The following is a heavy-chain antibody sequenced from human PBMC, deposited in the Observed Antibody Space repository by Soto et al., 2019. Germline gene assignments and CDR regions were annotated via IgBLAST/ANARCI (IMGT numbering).Heavy chain of an antibody. Sequence: GVSLRLSCAASGFTFSSYAMSWVRQAPGKGLEWVSAISGSGGSTYYADSVKGRFTISRDNSKNTLYLQMNSLRAEDTAVYYCAKVSSEWIVVAHSMYYFDYWGQGTLVTVPQ. CDR3: AKVSSEWIVVAHSMYYFDY. J-gene: IGHJ4*02. CDR1: GFTFSSYA. CDR2: ISGSGGST. D-gene: IGHD3-22*01. V-gene: IGHV3-23*01.